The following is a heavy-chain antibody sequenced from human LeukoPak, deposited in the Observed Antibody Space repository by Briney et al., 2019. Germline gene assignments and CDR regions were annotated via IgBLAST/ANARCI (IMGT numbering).Heavy chain of an antibody. CDR3: ATSWFGDYYFDY. D-gene: IGHD3-10*01. Sequence: GGSLRLSCAASGFTFSSYEMNWVRQAPGKGLEWVSYISSSGSTIYYADSVKGRFTISRDNAKNSLNLQMNSLRAEDTAVYYCATSWFGDYYFDYWGQGTLVTVSS. CDR1: GFTFSSYE. J-gene: IGHJ4*02. CDR2: ISSSGSTI. V-gene: IGHV3-48*03.